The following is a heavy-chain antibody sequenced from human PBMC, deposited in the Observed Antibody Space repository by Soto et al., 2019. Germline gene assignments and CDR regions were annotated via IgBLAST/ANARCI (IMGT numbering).Heavy chain of an antibody. D-gene: IGHD6-13*01. Sequence: PSETLSLTCTVSGGSISSSTYYWGWIRQPPGKELEWIGTIYYTSGSTYYNPSLKSRVTISVDTSNNQFSLELISVTAADTAVYYCARFLISSWHIDPWGQGTLVTVSS. CDR3: ARFLISSWHIDP. CDR2: IYYTSGST. J-gene: IGHJ5*02. CDR1: GGSISSSTYY. V-gene: IGHV4-39*01.